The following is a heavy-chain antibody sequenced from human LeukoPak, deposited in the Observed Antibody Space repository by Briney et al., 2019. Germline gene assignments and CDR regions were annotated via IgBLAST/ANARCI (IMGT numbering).Heavy chain of an antibody. J-gene: IGHJ4*02. V-gene: IGHV3-11*04. Sequence: PGGSLRLSCAASGFTFSDYYMSWIRQAPGKGLEWVSYISSSGSTIYYADSVKGRFTISRDNAKNSLYLQMNSLRAEDTAVYYCARLPPRAYYDFWRLYYFDYWGQGTLVTVSS. CDR1: GFTFSDYY. CDR3: ARLPPRAYYDFWRLYYFDY. CDR2: ISSSGSTI. D-gene: IGHD3-3*01.